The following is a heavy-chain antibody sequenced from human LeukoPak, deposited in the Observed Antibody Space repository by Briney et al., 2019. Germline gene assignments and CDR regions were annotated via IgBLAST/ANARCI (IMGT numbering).Heavy chain of an antibody. Sequence: PGGSLRLSCAASGFIFSDYYMSWIRQAPGKGLEWVSYISSSDSDKKYADSVKGRFTIYRDNAKNSLYLQMNSLRAEDTAVYHCARDPRYSYFDYWGQGTPVTVSS. D-gene: IGHD2-15*01. CDR2: ISSSDSDK. V-gene: IGHV3-11*05. J-gene: IGHJ4*02. CDR1: GFIFSDYY. CDR3: ARDPRYSYFDY.